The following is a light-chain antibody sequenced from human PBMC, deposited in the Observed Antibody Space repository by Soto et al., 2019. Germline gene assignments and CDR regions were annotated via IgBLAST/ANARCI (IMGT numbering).Light chain of an antibody. CDR2: DVS. CDR3: SSYTTSSTYV. CDR1: SSDVGGYNY. V-gene: IGLV2-14*01. Sequence: QSVLTQAASVSGCPGQSITISCTGTSSDVGGYNYVSWYQQHPGKAPKLMIYDVSNRPSGVSNRFSGSKSGNTASLTISGLQAEDEADYYCSSYTTSSTYVFGTGTKVTVL. J-gene: IGLJ1*01.